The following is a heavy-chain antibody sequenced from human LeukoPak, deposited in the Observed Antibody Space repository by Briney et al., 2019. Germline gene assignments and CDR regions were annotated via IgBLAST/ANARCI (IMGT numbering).Heavy chain of an antibody. V-gene: IGHV3-7*01. CDR2: IKQDGSEK. CDR1: GFTFSSYW. Sequence: GGSLRLSCAASGFTFSSYWMSWVRQAPGKGLEWVANIKQDGSEKYYVDSVKGRFTISRDNAKNSLSLQMNSLRAEDTAVYYCARAGQLLWVRAFDIWGQGTMVTVSS. D-gene: IGHD2-2*01. J-gene: IGHJ3*02. CDR3: ARAGQLLWVRAFDI.